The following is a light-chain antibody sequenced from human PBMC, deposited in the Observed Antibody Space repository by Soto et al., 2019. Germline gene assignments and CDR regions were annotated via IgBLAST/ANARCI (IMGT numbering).Light chain of an antibody. CDR2: GVS. V-gene: IGKV3-20*01. Sequence: EIVLTQSRGTLSLSPGERATLSCRASQSVSHNYLAWYQQKPGQAPRLLIYGVSYRATGIPDRFSGSGSGTDFTLTISRLEPEDFAVYYCQHYSYSRYFSFGPGTKVDIK. CDR3: QHYSYSRYFS. J-gene: IGKJ3*01. CDR1: QSVSHNY.